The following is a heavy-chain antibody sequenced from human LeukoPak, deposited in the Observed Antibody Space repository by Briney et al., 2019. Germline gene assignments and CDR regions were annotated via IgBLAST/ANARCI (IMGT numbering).Heavy chain of an antibody. CDR1: GVPISSYY. D-gene: IGHD3-3*01. Sequence: SETLPLTCTGSGVPISSYYWSWIRPPPGKGLDGIGYIYYSWCINYNPSHKSRVTISVDTSKNQFSLKLSSVTAADTAVYYCARASFWSGYYRVDAFDIWGQGTMVTVSS. CDR3: ARASFWSGYYRVDAFDI. J-gene: IGHJ3*02. CDR2: IYYSWCI. V-gene: IGHV4-59*01.